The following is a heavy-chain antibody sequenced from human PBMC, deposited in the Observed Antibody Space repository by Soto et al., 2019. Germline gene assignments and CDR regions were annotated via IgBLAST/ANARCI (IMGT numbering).Heavy chain of an antibody. CDR1: GGSLSGYY. CDR3: ARAPRPPPHYSSRWPQKKNEAFDT. J-gene: IGHJ3*02. CDR2: INHSGST. Sequence: SETLSLSCAVYGGSLSGYYWSWIRQPPGKGLEWIGEINHSGSTNYNPSLKSRVTISVDTSKNQFSLKLSSVTAADTAVYYCARAPRPPPHYSSRWPQKKNEAFDTWGQWTMVT. V-gene: IGHV4-34*01. D-gene: IGHD6-19*01.